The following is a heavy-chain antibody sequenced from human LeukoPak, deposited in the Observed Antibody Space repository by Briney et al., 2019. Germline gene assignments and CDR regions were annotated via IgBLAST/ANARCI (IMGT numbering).Heavy chain of an antibody. J-gene: IGHJ5*02. V-gene: IGHV1-58*02. Sequence: SVKVSCKASGFTFSSAAIQWVRQARGQRLEWIGLIVAGSGNTDYAQKFQERVTITRDMATSTSYLEVRSLRPEDMAIYYCAAVDFFDSVKLDPWGQGSLVTVSS. CDR3: AAVDFFDSVKLDP. D-gene: IGHD3-22*01. CDR2: IVAGSGNT. CDR1: GFTFSSAA.